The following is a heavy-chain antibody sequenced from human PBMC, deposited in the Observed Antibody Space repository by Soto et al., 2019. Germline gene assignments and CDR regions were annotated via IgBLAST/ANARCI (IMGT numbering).Heavy chain of an antibody. Sequence: ASVNVSFKASGYTFTSYCISWVRQAPGQWLELMGWISAYNGNTNYAHKLQGRVTMTTDTSTSTAYMELRSLRSDDTAVYYCARDGWHTMVGSSSGWYYFDYWGQGTLVTVSS. D-gene: IGHD6-19*01. J-gene: IGHJ4*02. CDR2: ISAYNGNT. V-gene: IGHV1-18*04. CDR1: GYTFTSYC. CDR3: ARDGWHTMVGSSSGWYYFDY.